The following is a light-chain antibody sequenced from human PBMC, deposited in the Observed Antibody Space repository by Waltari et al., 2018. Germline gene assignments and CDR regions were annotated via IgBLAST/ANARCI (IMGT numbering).Light chain of an antibody. CDR2: RDK. CDR3: AAWDDSLSGLWV. J-gene: IGLJ3*02. CDR1: NSNIGRNP. Sequence: QSVLTQPPSASGTPGQMVTISCSGSNSNIGRNPVNWYQQLPGAAPKLLIYRDKQRPSGVPDRFSASKSVTSASLAISGLQSEDEADYYCAAWDDSLSGLWVFGGGTKVTVL. V-gene: IGLV1-44*01.